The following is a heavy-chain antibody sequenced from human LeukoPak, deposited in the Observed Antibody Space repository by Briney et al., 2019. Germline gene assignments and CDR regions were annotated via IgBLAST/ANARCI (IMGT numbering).Heavy chain of an antibody. V-gene: IGHV1-18*01. J-gene: IGHJ4*02. CDR1: VYTFTSYG. CDR2: ISAYNGNT. Sequence: ASVKVSCKASVYTFTSYGISWVRQAPGQRLECMGWISAYNGNTNYAQKLQGRVTITADTSTSTAYMELRSLRSDDTAVYYCARDLYGYSSPTSYWGQGTLVTVSS. D-gene: IGHD6-13*01. CDR3: ARDLYGYSSPTSY.